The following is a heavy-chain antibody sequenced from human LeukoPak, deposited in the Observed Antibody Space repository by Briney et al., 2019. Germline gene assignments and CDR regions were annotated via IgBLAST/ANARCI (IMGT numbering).Heavy chain of an antibody. V-gene: IGHV1-69*04. Sequence: ASVKVSCKASGGTFSSYTISWVRQAPGQGLEWMGRIIPILGIADYAQKFQGRVTITADKSTSTAYMELSSLRSEDTAVYYCARERFSRVARSFDYWGQGTLVTVSS. CDR3: ARERFSRVARSFDY. D-gene: IGHD3-3*01. CDR2: IIPILGIA. CDR1: GGTFSSYT. J-gene: IGHJ4*02.